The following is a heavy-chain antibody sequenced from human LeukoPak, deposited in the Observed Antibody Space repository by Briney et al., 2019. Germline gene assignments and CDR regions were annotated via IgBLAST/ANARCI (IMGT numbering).Heavy chain of an antibody. D-gene: IGHD3-10*01. V-gene: IGHV3-66*01. Sequence: GGSLRLSCEASGFTFNTYAIYWVRQAPGKGLEWVSVIYSGGSTYYADSVKGRFTISRDNSKNTLYLQMNSLRAEDTAVYYCARDGGQSAILAYYYGSGSYSDGMDVWGQGTTVTVSS. CDR3: ARDGGQSAILAYYYGSGSYSDGMDV. CDR2: IYSGGST. J-gene: IGHJ6*02. CDR1: GFTFNTYA.